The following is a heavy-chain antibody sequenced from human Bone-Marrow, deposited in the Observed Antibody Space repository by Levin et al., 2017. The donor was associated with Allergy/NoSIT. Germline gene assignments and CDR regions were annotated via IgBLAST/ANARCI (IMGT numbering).Heavy chain of an antibody. CDR2: IGSTGRTT. J-gene: IGHJ4*02. D-gene: IGHD6-19*01. CDR1: GFTFSNYG. CDR3: AKLDSSASRY. Sequence: GGSLRLSCAASGFTFSNYGMSWVRQAPGKGLEWVSSIGSTGRTTYYADSVKGRFIISRDNSKNTQYLQMNSLRAEDTAVYYCAKLDSSASRYWGQGTLVIVSS. V-gene: IGHV3-23*01.